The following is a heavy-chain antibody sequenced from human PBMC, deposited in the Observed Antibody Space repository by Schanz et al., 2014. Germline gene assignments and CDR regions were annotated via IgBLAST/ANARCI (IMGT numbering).Heavy chain of an antibody. CDR2: INPNTGGT. CDR1: GYTFTDYF. J-gene: IGHJ3*02. V-gene: IGHV1-2*06. Sequence: QVHLVQSGAEVKKPGASVKVSCKASGYTFTDYFMHWVRQSPGQGLAWMGRINPNTGGTNYAQKFQGRVTMTRDPSISTAYMELSRLTSDDSAVYYCVRPRDGSDMHAFDIWGQGTMVTVSS. CDR3: VRPRDGSDMHAFDI.